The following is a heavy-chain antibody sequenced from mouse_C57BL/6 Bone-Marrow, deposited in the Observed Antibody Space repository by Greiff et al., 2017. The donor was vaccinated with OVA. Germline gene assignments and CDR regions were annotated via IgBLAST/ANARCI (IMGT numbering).Heavy chain of an antibody. CDR1: GYTFTSYW. J-gene: IGHJ4*01. V-gene: IGHV1-64*01. CDR3: ARKRRVLPMDY. CDR2: IHPNSGST. Sequence: VQLQQPGAELVKPGASVKLSCKASGYTFTSYWMHWVKQRPGQGLEWIGMIHPNSGSTNYNERFKSKATLTVDKSSSTAYMQLSSLTSEDSAVYYCARKRRVLPMDYWGQGTSVTVSS. D-gene: IGHD2-10*01.